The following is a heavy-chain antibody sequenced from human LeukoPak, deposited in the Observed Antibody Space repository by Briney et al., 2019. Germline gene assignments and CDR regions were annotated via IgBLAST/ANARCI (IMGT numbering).Heavy chain of an antibody. J-gene: IGHJ6*02. CDR1: GFTFGDYA. CDR2: IRSKAYDGTT. D-gene: IGHD1-26*01. CDR3: RGYSHLSDYGMDV. V-gene: IGHV3-49*04. Sequence: PGRSLRLSCTASGFTFGDYALTWVRQAPGKGLEWVGFIRSKAYDGTTEYGASVKGRFTISRDDSKSIAYLEMNSLKTEDTAVYYCRGYSHLSDYGMDVCGQGTTVTVSS.